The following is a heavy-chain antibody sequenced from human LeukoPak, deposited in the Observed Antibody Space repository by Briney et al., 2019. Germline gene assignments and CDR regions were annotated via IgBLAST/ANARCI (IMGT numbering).Heavy chain of an antibody. Sequence: SETLSLTCAVYGGSFTGYYWSWVRQPPGKGLEWIGEINHSVSTNYNPSRKSRVTISVDTSKNQFSRRLSSVTAADTAVYYCAREIGYSYGFFDYWGQGTLVTVSS. CDR2: INHSVST. D-gene: IGHD5-18*01. V-gene: IGHV4-34*01. J-gene: IGHJ4*02. CDR3: AREIGYSYGFFDY. CDR1: GGSFTGYY.